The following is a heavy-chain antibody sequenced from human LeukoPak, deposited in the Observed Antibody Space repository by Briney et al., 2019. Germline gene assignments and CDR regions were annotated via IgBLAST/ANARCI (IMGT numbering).Heavy chain of an antibody. Sequence: GGSLRLSCAASGFTFSSYWMSWVRQAPGKGLEWVANIKQDGSEKYYVDSVKGRFTISRDNAKNSLYLQMNSLRAEDTAVYYCARDLASYTVEYYFDYWGQGTLVTVSS. CDR1: GFTFSSYW. V-gene: IGHV3-7*01. D-gene: IGHD4-23*01. CDR3: ARDLASYTVEYYFDY. CDR2: IKQDGSEK. J-gene: IGHJ4*02.